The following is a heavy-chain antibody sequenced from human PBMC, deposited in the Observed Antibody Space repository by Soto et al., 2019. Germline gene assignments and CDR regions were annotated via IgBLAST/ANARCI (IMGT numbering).Heavy chain of an antibody. D-gene: IGHD3-22*01. V-gene: IGHV4-59*01. CDR3: AGDRKDRNYYYYGMDV. CDR2: MYYSGST. J-gene: IGHJ6*02. CDR1: GGSISNYF. Sequence: PSETLSLTCTISGGSISNYFWNWIRQPPGKGLEWIGYMYYSGSTNYNPSLKSRVTISVDTSKNQFSLKLSSVTAAYTAVYYCAGDRKDRNYYYYGMDVWGQGTTVTVSS.